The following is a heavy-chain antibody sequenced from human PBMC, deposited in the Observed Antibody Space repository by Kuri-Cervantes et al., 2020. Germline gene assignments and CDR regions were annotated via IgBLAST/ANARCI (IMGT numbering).Heavy chain of an antibody. V-gene: IGHV4-34*01. CDR2: INHRGST. CDR3: ARDGGRDGYNGPLVLDD. D-gene: IGHD5-24*01. CDR1: GGSFSGYY. Sequence: SETLSLTCAIYGGSFSGYYWNWVRQPPGKGLEWIGEINHRGSTNYNPSLKSRVTISVDTSKNQFSLKLSSVTAADTAVYYCARDGGRDGYNGPLVLDDWGQGTLVTVSS. J-gene: IGHJ4*02.